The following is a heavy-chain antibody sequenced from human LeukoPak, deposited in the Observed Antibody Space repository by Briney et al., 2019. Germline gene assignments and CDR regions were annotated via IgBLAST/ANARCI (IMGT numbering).Heavy chain of an antibody. J-gene: IGHJ3*02. Sequence: SETLSLTCTVSGGSISSYYWSWIRQPPGKGLEWIGYIYYSGSTNYNPSLKSRVTISVDTSKNQFSLKLSSVTAADTAVYYCARGGPNDYVWGTPRGDAFDIWGQGTKVTVSS. D-gene: IGHD3-16*01. V-gene: IGHV4-59*01. CDR2: IYYSGST. CDR1: GGSISSYY. CDR3: ARGGPNDYVWGTPRGDAFDI.